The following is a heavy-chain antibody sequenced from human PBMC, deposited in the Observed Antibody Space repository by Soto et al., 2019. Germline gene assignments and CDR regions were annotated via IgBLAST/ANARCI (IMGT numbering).Heavy chain of an antibody. CDR2: IYYSGST. CDR3: ARDSRVVVVAYSLLGMDV. Sequence: PSETLSLTCTVSGGSISSYYWSWIRQPPGKGLEWIGYIYYSGSTNYNPSLKSRVTISVDTSKNQFSLKLSSVTAADTAVYYCARDSRVVVVAYSLLGMDVWGQGTTVTVSS. CDR1: GGSISSYY. D-gene: IGHD2-15*01. J-gene: IGHJ6*02. V-gene: IGHV4-59*01.